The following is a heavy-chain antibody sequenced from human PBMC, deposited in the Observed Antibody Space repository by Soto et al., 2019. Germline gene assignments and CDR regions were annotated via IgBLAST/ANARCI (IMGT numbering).Heavy chain of an antibody. J-gene: IGHJ4*02. CDR1: GVSISDGGYS. V-gene: IGHV4-30-2*01. CDR2: THVSGDT. Sequence: QLQLQESGSGLVKPSQTLSLNCAVSGVSISDGGYSWSWIRQPPGKGLEWIGYTHVSGDTYYNPSLTGRVTLSVARSRNQFSLNLRSMTAADTAVYYCARSPFYGSKRHFDYWGQGTLVSVSS. D-gene: IGHD3-10*01. CDR3: ARSPFYGSKRHFDY.